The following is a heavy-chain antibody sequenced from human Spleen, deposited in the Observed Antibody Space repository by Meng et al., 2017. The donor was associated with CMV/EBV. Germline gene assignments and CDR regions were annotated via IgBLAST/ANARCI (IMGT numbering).Heavy chain of an antibody. CDR3: ARQKGATLDYFDY. J-gene: IGHJ4*02. D-gene: IGHD1-26*01. CDR1: GFAFNTYT. CDR2: ISGSSSFT. V-gene: IGHV3-21*01. Sequence: AASGFAFNTYTMNWVRQAPGKRLEWVSSISGSSSFTYYADSVKGRFTISRDNAKNSLYLQMNSLRAEDTAVYYCARQKGATLDYFDYWGQGTLVTVSS.